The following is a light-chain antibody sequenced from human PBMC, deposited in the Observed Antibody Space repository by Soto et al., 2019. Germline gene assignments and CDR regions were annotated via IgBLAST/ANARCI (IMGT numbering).Light chain of an antibody. CDR2: AAS. V-gene: IGKV1-8*01. CDR1: QGISSY. J-gene: IGKJ1*01. Sequence: AIRMTQSPSSFSASTGDRVTITCRASQGISSYLAWYQQKPGKAPKLLIYAASTLQSGVPSRFSGSGSGTDFTLTISCLQSEDFATYYCQQYYSYPHTCGKGTKLEIK. CDR3: QQYYSYPHT.